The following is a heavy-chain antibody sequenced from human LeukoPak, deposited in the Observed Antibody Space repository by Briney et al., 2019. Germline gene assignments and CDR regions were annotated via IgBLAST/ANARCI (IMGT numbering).Heavy chain of an antibody. CDR1: GFSLSTRRVG. Sequence: SGPTLVKPTQTLTLTCTFSGFSLSTRRVGVSWVRQPPGEAREGLAVIYWEDDKRYTPSLKSMLTISKENFKSQVVLTMPNMEPVDTAIYYCAYIMITFGGIDARDAFEIWGQGTVVTVSS. CDR2: IYWEDDK. D-gene: IGHD3-16*01. J-gene: IGHJ3*02. V-gene: IGHV2-5*02. CDR3: AYIMITFGGIDARDAFEI.